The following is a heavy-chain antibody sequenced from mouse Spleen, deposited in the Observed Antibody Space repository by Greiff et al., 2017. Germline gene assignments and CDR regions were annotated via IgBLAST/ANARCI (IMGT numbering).Heavy chain of an antibody. V-gene: IGHV1-58*01. D-gene: IGHD1-1*01. CDR3: ARSGSTTVVARWYFDV. J-gene: IGHJ1*03. Sequence: VQLKESGAELVRPGSSVKMSCKTSGYTFTSYGINWVKQRPGQGLEWIGYIYIGNGYTEYNEKFKGKATLTSDTSSSTAYMQLSSLTSEDSAIYFCARSGSTTVVARWYFDVWGTGTTVTVSS. CDR2: IYIGNGYT. CDR1: GYTFTSYG.